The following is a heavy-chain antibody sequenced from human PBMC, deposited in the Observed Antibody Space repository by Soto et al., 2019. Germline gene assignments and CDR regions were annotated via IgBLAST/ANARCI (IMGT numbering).Heavy chain of an antibody. CDR2: IRSKAYGGTT. Sequence: PGGSLRLSCTASGFTFGDYAMSWFRQAPGKGLEWVGFIRSKAYGGTTEYAASVKGRFTISRDDSKSIAYLQMNSLKTEDTVVYYCTGRVYDFWSGYRPLDYWGQGTLVTVSS. V-gene: IGHV3-49*03. CDR3: TGRVYDFWSGYRPLDY. J-gene: IGHJ4*02. CDR1: GFTFGDYA. D-gene: IGHD3-3*01.